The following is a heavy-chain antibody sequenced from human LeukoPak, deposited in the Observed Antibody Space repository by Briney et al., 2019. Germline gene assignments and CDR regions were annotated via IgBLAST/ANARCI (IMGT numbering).Heavy chain of an antibody. Sequence: GESLRLSCAASGFTFSNYAILWVRQAPGKGLEWVAVISYDGSSKNFADSVKGRFTISRDNSKNTLYLQMNSLRVEDTAVYYCARDSKIDYWGQGTLVTVSS. CDR1: GFTFSNYA. J-gene: IGHJ4*02. CDR2: ISYDGSSK. CDR3: ARDSKIDY. V-gene: IGHV3-30-3*01.